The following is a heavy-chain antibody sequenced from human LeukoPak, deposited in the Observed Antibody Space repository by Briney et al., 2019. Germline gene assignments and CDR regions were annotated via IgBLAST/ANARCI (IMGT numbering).Heavy chain of an antibody. D-gene: IGHD1-26*01. V-gene: IGHV1-2*06. CDR1: GGTFNSYA. CDR2: INPNSGGT. Sequence: ASVKVSCKASGGTFNSYAISWVRQAPGQGLEWMGRINPNSGGTNYAQKFQGRVTMTRDTSISTAYMELSRLRSDDTAVYYCARDREGAFDYWGQGTLVTVSS. J-gene: IGHJ4*02. CDR3: ARDREGAFDY.